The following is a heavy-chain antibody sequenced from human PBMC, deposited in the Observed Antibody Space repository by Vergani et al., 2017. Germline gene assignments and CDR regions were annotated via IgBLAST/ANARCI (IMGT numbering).Heavy chain of an antibody. V-gene: IGHV4-4*02. CDR3: ARATGYSSGWFWFDP. J-gene: IGHJ5*02. CDR1: GGSISSSNW. D-gene: IGHD6-19*01. Sequence: QVQLQESGPGLVKPSGTLSLTCAVSGGSISSSNWWSWVRQPPGKGLEWIGEIYHSGSTNYNPSLKSRVTISVYKSKNQFSLKLSSVTAADTAVYYCARATGYSSGWFWFDPWGQGTLVTVSS. CDR2: IYHSGST.